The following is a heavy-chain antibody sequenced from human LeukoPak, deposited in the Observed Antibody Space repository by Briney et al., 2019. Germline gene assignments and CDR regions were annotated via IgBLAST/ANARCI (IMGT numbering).Heavy chain of an antibody. D-gene: IGHD6-13*01. CDR3: AKALSSTWPAQVYFDY. Sequence: PGRSLRLSCTASGFTFGDYAMSWFRQAPGKGLEWVSSINWNSGNIAYADSVKGRFTISRDNAKNSLYLQMNSLRAEDMALYYCAKALSSTWPAQVYFDYWGQGTLVTVSS. V-gene: IGHV3-9*03. CDR2: INWNSGNI. CDR1: GFTFGDYA. J-gene: IGHJ4*02.